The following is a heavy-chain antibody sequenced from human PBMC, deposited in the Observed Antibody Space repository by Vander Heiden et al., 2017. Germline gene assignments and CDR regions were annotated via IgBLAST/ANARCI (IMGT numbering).Heavy chain of an antibody. D-gene: IGHD6-19*01. Sequence: QVQLVQSGAEVKEPGASVRVSCKASGYTFTGFYLHWVRQAPGQGLEWMGRVNPASGATNYAQTFQGRVTMTRDTSVTTAYMEMTRLSFDDTAMYFCARVRPASGWPFDYWGQGTLVTVSS. CDR2: VNPASGAT. J-gene: IGHJ4*02. V-gene: IGHV1-2*06. CDR1: GYTFTGFY. CDR3: ARVRPASGWPFDY.